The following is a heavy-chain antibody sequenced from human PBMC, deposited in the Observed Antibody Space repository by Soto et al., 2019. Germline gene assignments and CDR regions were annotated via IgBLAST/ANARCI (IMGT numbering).Heavy chain of an antibody. CDR1: GGTFSSYA. Sequence: QVQLVQSGAEVKKPGSSVKVSCKASGGTFSSYAISWVRQAPGQGLEWMGGVIPIFGTANYAQKFQGRVTITADKSTSTAYMELSSLRSEDTAVYYCARGSAIFGVTRRYYYGMDVWGQGTTVTVSS. CDR2: VIPIFGTA. J-gene: IGHJ6*02. CDR3: ARGSAIFGVTRRYYYGMDV. V-gene: IGHV1-69*06. D-gene: IGHD3-3*01.